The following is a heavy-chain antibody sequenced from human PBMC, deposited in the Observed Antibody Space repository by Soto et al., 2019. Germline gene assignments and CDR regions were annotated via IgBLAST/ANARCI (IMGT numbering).Heavy chain of an antibody. J-gene: IGHJ4*02. Sequence: SETLSLTCAVYGGSFSGYYWSWIRQPPGKGLEWIGEINHSGSTNYNPSLKSRVTISVDTSKNQFSLKLSSVTAADTAVYYCARGFEYSSSSDVWQNIPLPYYFDYWGQGTLVTVSS. D-gene: IGHD6-6*01. CDR3: ARGFEYSSSSDVWQNIPLPYYFDY. CDR2: INHSGST. CDR1: GGSFSGYY. V-gene: IGHV4-34*01.